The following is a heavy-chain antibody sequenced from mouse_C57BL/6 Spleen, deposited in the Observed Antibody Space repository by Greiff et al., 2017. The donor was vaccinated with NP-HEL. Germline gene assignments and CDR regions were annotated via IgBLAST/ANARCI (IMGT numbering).Heavy chain of an antibody. D-gene: IGHD2-4*01. Sequence: VQLQQSGAELAQPGASVKLSCKASGYPFTSYSMHWVPQRPGPGLEWIGSFNPSRGYTKYTQKFKAKATLPADNSSSTAYMQLSSLTYEDSAVDYCARWDDYDDDYWGQGTTLTVSS. CDR2: FNPSRGYT. CDR1: GYPFTSYS. CDR3: ARWDDYDDDY. J-gene: IGHJ2*01. V-gene: IGHV1-7*01.